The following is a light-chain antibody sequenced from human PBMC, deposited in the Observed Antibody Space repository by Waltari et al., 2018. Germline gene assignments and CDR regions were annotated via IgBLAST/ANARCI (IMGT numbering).Light chain of an antibody. Sequence: DIVMTQSPATLSVSPGERATLSCRASQNVSSTLAWYQQKPGQAPRLLIYGASTRATGIPARFSGSGSGTEFTLTIGSMQSEDFAVYYCHQYNNWYTFGQGTKLEIK. J-gene: IGKJ2*01. CDR3: HQYNNWYT. CDR2: GAS. CDR1: QNVSST. V-gene: IGKV3-15*01.